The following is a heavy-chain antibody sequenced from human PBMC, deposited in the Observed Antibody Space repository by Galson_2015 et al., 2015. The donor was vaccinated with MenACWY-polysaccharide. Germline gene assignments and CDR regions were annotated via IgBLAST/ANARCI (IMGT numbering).Heavy chain of an antibody. Sequence: SLRLSCAASGITFSSYAMSWVRQAPGKGLKWVSGISGSGGSTYYADSVKGRFTISRDNSKNTLYLQMNSLRAEDTAAYYCAKGFYGDFDYWGQGTLVTVSS. J-gene: IGHJ4*02. V-gene: IGHV3-23*01. CDR2: ISGSGGST. D-gene: IGHD4-17*01. CDR3: AKGFYGDFDY. CDR1: GITFSSYA.